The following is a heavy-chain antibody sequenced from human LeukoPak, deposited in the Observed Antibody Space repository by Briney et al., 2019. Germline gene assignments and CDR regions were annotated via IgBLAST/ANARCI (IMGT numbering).Heavy chain of an antibody. CDR3: AKDKGGYYDSSGYYYYPSYYYYYGMDV. CDR1: GFTFDDYA. V-gene: IGHV3-9*01. J-gene: IGHJ6*02. Sequence: GGSLRLSCAASGFTFDDYAMHWVRQAPGKGLEWVSGISWNSGSIGYADSVKGRFTISRDNAKNSLYLQMNSLRAEDTALYYCAKDKGGYYDSSGYYYYPSYYYYYGMDVWGQGTTVTVSS. CDR2: ISWNSGSI. D-gene: IGHD3-22*01.